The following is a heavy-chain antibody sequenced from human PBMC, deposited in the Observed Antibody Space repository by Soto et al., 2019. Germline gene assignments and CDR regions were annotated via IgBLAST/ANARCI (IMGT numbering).Heavy chain of an antibody. Sequence: PGGSLRLSCAASGFTFTTYMSWIRQAPGKGLEWVSYISSSGSTIYYADSVKGRFTISRDNAKNSLYLQMNSLRAEDTAVYYCARASTAASSYYFDYWGQGTLVTVSS. CDR2: ISSSGSTI. CDR1: GFTFTTY. D-gene: IGHD4-17*01. CDR3: ARASTAASSYYFDY. V-gene: IGHV3-11*01. J-gene: IGHJ4*02.